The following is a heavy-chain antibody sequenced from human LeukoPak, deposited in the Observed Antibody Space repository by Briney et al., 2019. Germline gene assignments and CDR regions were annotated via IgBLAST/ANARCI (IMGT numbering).Heavy chain of an antibody. CDR1: GYTFTGYY. CDR3: ARHNKWELTFDY. CDR2: INPNSGGT. D-gene: IGHD1-26*01. Sequence: ASVKVSCKASGYTFTGYYMHWVRQAPGQGLKWMGWINPNSGGTNYAQKFQGRVTMTRDTSISTAYMELSRLRSDDTAVYYCARHNKWELTFDYWGQGTLVTVSS. J-gene: IGHJ4*02. V-gene: IGHV1-2*02.